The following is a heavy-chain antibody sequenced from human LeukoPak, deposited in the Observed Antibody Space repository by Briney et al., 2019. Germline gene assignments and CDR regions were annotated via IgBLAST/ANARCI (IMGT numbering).Heavy chain of an antibody. Sequence: GGSLRLSCAASGFTFSSYDMHWVRQATGKGLEWVLAIGTAGGTYYPGSVKGRFTISRENAKNSLYLQMNSLRAEDTAVYYCARRGGDYYDEYYFDYWGQGTLVTVSS. CDR2: IGTAGGT. CDR1: GFTFSSYD. J-gene: IGHJ4*02. CDR3: ARRGGDYYDEYYFDY. D-gene: IGHD3-22*01. V-gene: IGHV3-13*01.